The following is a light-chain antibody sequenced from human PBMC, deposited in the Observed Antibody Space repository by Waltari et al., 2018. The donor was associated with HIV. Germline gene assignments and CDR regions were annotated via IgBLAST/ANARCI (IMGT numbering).Light chain of an antibody. CDR2: EVT. CDR3: SSYTSSSTQV. CDR1: SSDVGGFIY. Sequence: QSALTPPASASVSPGPSTTISCPGPSSDVGGFIYILWYQHHPGKAPKLMIYEVTNRPSGVSNRFSGSKSGNTASLTISGLQAEDDADYYCSSYTSSSTQVFGTGTKVTVL. V-gene: IGLV2-14*01. J-gene: IGLJ1*01.